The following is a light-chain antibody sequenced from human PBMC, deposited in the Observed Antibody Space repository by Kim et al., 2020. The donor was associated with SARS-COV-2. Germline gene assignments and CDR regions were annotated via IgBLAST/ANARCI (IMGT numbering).Light chain of an antibody. Sequence: GDRVTITSRGSDNKNDWWAWYQQKPGKAPKLLIYKASSLQRGVPSRFSGSGCGKGFTLTINSLQPDDVATYDCQGFNNAYWVTFGGGTKVDIK. CDR1: DNKNDW. V-gene: IGKV1-5*03. CDR3: QGFNNAYWVT. J-gene: IGKJ4*01. CDR2: KAS.